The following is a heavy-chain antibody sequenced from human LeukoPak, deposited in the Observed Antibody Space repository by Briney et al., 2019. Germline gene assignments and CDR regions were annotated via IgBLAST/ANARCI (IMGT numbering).Heavy chain of an antibody. Sequence: GESLKISCKGSRHSFSTYWIGWVRQVPGEGLEWMGIIYPGDSDTRYSPSFQGQVTISADKSITTAYLQWSSLKASDTAMYYCARPRSSGSFDAFDIWGQGTMVTVSS. CDR3: ARPRSSGSFDAFDI. CDR2: IYPGDSDT. D-gene: IGHD6-19*01. CDR1: RHSFSTYW. J-gene: IGHJ3*02. V-gene: IGHV5-51*01.